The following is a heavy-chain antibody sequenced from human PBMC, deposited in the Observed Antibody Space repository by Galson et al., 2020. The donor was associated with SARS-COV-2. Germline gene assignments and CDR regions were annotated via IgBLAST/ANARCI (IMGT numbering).Heavy chain of an antibody. D-gene: IGHD3-22*01. Sequence: ASETLSLTCTVSGGSVSSGSYYWSWIRQPPGKGLEWIGYIYYSGSTNYNPSLKSRVTISVDTSKNQFSLKLSSVTAADTAVYYCAREVYYYDSSGTRTSDAFDIWGQGTMVTVSS. V-gene: IGHV4-61*01. CDR2: IYYSGST. CDR1: GGSVSSGSYY. J-gene: IGHJ3*02. CDR3: AREVYYYDSSGTRTSDAFDI.